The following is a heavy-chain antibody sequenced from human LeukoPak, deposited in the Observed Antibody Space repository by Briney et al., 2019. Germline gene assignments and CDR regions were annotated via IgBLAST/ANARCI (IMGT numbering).Heavy chain of an antibody. J-gene: IGHJ4*02. D-gene: IGHD2-2*01. Sequence: GGSLRLSCAASGFTFSSYSMNWVRQAPGKGLEWVSSISSSSSYIYYADSVKGRFTISRDNAKNSLYLQMNSLRAEDTAVYYCSRDPKNRGYCSSTSCYEVDYGGQEPLVTVSS. CDR3: SRDPKNRGYCSSTSCYEVDY. CDR1: GFTFSSYS. CDR2: ISSSSSYI. V-gene: IGHV3-21*01.